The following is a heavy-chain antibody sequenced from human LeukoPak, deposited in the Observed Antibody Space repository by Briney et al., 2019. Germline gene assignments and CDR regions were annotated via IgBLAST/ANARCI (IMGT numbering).Heavy chain of an antibody. CDR2: INPNSGGT. V-gene: IGHV1-2*06. Sequence: ASVKVSCKXSGYTFTGYYMHWVRQAPGQGLEWMGRINPNSGGTNYAQKFQGRVTMTRDTSISTAYMELSRLRSDDTAVYYCARDRRVRGVTEKYYYYMDVWGKGTTVTVSS. J-gene: IGHJ6*03. D-gene: IGHD3-10*01. CDR3: ARDRRVRGVTEKYYYYMDV. CDR1: GYTFTGYY.